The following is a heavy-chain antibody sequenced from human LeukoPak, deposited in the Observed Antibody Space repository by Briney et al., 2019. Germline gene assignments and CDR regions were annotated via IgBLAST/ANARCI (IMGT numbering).Heavy chain of an antibody. CDR2: ISSSSSTI. J-gene: IGHJ4*02. D-gene: IGHD3-22*01. V-gene: IGHV3-48*04. CDR1: GFTFSSYS. CDR3: ARERGGGYYDSSGCSPFDY. Sequence: PGGSLRLSCAASGFTFSSYSMNWVRQAPGKGLEWVSYISSSSSTIYYADSVKGRFTISRDNAKNSLYLQMNSLRAEDTAVYYCARERGGGYYDSSGCSPFDYWGQGTLVTVSS.